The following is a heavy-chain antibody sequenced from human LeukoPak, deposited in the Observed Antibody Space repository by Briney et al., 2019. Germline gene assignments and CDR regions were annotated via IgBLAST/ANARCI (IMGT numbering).Heavy chain of an antibody. CDR2: IYHSGST. CDR1: GYSISSGYY. D-gene: IGHD6-13*01. V-gene: IGHV4-38-2*01. Sequence: SETLSLTCAVSGYSISSGYYWGWIRQPPGKGMEWFGSIYHSGSTYYNPSLKSRVTISVDTSKNQFSLKLSSVTAADTAVYCCARQEAPAGTIDYWGQGTLVTVSS. J-gene: IGHJ4*02. CDR3: ARQEAPAGTIDY.